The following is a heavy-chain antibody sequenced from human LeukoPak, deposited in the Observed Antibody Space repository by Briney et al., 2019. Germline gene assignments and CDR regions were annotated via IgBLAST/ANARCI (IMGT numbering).Heavy chain of an antibody. CDR1: GGTFSSYA. V-gene: IGHV1-69*13. CDR3: AKAILRTPVILPDY. CDR2: IIPIFGTA. Sequence: ASVKVSCKASGGTFSSYAISWVRQAPGQGLEWMGGIIPIFGTANYAQKFQGRVTITADESTSTAYMELSSLRSEDTAVYYCAKAILRTPVILPDYWGQGTLVTVSS. D-gene: IGHD5-24*01. J-gene: IGHJ4*02.